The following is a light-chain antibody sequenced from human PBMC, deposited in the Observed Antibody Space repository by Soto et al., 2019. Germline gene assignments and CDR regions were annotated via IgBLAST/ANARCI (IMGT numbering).Light chain of an antibody. CDR1: NIGGKG. CDR2: YDS. V-gene: IGLV3-21*01. Sequence: SYELTQPPSVSVAPGKTARITCGGNNIGGKGVHWYQQKPGQAPVVVMYYDSDRPSGIPERFSGSNSGNTATLTISRVEAEDEADYYCQVWDSSSDQYVFGTGTKVTVL. CDR3: QVWDSSSDQYV. J-gene: IGLJ1*01.